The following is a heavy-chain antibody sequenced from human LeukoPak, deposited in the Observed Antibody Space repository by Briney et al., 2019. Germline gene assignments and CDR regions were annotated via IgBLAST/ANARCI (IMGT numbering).Heavy chain of an antibody. CDR1: GGSISSYY. D-gene: IGHD6-13*01. CDR2: IYYSGST. CDR3: ARSQGQQQLEGTFMDV. J-gene: IGHJ6*02. V-gene: IGHV4-59*08. Sequence: SQTLSLTCTVSGGSISSYYWSWIRQPPGKGLEWIGYIYYSGSTNYNPSLKSRVTISVDTSKNQFSLKLSSVTAADTAVYYCARSQGQQQLEGTFMDVWGQGTTVTVSS.